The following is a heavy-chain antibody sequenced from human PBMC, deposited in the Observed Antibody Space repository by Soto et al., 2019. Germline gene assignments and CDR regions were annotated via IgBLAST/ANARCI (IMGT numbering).Heavy chain of an antibody. Sequence: QGQLVQSGAEVKKPGSSVKVSCKASGGTFSSYAISWVRQAPGQGLEWMGGIIPIFGTANYAQKFQGRVTSTADEATTTDYMELSRLRSEDTAVYYCARDKSHSGGYYRGGALDIWGQGTMVTVSS. CDR3: ARDKSHSGGYYRGGALDI. CDR2: IIPIFGTA. J-gene: IGHJ3*02. D-gene: IGHD3-22*01. CDR1: GGTFSSYA. V-gene: IGHV1-69*01.